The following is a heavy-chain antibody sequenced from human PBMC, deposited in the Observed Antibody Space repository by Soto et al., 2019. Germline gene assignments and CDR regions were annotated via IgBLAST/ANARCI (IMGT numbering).Heavy chain of an antibody. D-gene: IGHD4-4*01. Sequence: PGGSLRLSCEASGFTFSGYWMSWVRQAPGKGLEWVADIKHDGSVQYYVDSVKGRSTISRDNAKKLLYLQMNGLRAEDTALYYCARAPYSNAWYRFDLWGQGTMVPVYS. CDR3: ARAPYSNAWYRFDL. CDR2: IKHDGSVQ. CDR1: GFTFSGYW. V-gene: IGHV3-7*03. J-gene: IGHJ4*02.